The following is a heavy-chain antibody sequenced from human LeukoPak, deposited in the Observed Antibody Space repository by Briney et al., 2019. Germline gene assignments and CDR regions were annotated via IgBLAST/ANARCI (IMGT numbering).Heavy chain of an antibody. Sequence: SETLSVTCTVSGGSIISYYWSWIRQPPGKGLEWIGYIYYSGSINYNPSLKSRVPISVDTSKNQFSLKLSSVTAADTAVYYCARVSAAIRYYYYYGMDVWGQGTTVTVSS. D-gene: IGHD2-2*02. J-gene: IGHJ6*02. CDR1: GGSIISYY. CDR2: IYYSGSI. V-gene: IGHV4-59*01. CDR3: ARVSAAIRYYYYYGMDV.